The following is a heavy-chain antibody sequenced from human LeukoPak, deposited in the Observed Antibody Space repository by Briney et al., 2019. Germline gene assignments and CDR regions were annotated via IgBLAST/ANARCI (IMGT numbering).Heavy chain of an antibody. D-gene: IGHD6-6*01. CDR3: ASTYEYSSSSYYFDY. CDR2: IYTSGST. Sequence: PSETLSLTCTVSGGSISSGSYYWSWIRQPAGKGLEWIGRIYTSGSTNYNPSLKSRVTISVDTSKNQFSLKLSSVTAADTAVYYCASTYEYSSSSYYFDYWGQGTLVTVSS. CDR1: GGSISSGSYY. J-gene: IGHJ4*02. V-gene: IGHV4-61*02.